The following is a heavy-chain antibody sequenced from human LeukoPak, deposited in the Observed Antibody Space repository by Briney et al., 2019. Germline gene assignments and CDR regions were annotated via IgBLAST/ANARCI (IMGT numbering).Heavy chain of an antibody. Sequence: GGSLRLSCAASGFTFSSYGMHWVRQAPGKGLEWVAFIRYDGSNKYYADSVKGRFTISRDNSKNTLYLQMNSLRAEDTAVYYCAKDSIPYGSGGTAAFDPWGQGTLVTVSS. V-gene: IGHV3-30*02. CDR3: AKDSIPYGSGGTAAFDP. J-gene: IGHJ5*02. CDR2: IRYDGSNK. CDR1: GFTFSSYG. D-gene: IGHD3-10*01.